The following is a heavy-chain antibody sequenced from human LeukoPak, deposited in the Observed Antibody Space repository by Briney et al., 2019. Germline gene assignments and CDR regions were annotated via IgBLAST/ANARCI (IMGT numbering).Heavy chain of an antibody. J-gene: IGHJ6*02. D-gene: IGHD6-6*01. CDR3: AREGSSLYYYYGMDV. CDR2: IYYSGST. Sequence: SETLSLTCAVYGGSFSGYYWSWIRQPPGKGLEWIGYIYYSGSTNYNPSLKSRVTISVDTSKNQFSLKLSSVTAADTAVYYCAREGSSLYYYYGMDVWGQGTTVTVSS. CDR1: GGSFSGYY. V-gene: IGHV4-59*01.